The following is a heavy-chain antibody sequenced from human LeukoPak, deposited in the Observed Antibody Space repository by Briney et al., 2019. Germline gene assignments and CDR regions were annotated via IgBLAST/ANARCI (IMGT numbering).Heavy chain of an antibody. CDR1: GYSISSSNW. CDR2: IYCSGSI. V-gene: IGHV4-28*05. D-gene: IGHD3-22*01. CDR3: ARSQGDSSNYYMDV. Sequence: SETLSLTCAVSGYSISSSNWWGWIRQPPGKGLEWIGYIYCSGSIYYNPSLKSRVTMSVDTSKNQFSLKLSSVTAVDTAVYYCARSQGDSSNYYMDVWGKGTTVTVSS. J-gene: IGHJ6*03.